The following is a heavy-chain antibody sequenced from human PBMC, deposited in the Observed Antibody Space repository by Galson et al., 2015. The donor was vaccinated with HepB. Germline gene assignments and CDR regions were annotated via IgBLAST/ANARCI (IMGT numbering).Heavy chain of an antibody. CDR2: INQDGSSK. D-gene: IGHD1-1*01. V-gene: IGHV3-7*03. CDR3: ARATWRDKEWPIFDS. Sequence: SLRLSCAASGFTFSSYWMNWVRQAPGKGLEWVAHINQDGSSKYYVDSVKGRFTISRDNAKDSVYLQLDSLRADDTAIYYCARATWRDKEWPIFDSWGQGTLVTVSS. J-gene: IGHJ4*02. CDR1: GFTFSSYW.